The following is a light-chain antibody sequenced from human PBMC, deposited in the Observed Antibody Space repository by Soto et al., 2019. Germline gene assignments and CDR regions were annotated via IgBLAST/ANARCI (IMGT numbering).Light chain of an antibody. V-gene: IGKV1-12*01. CDR3: QQANSFPLT. CDR1: QTVSSW. J-gene: IGKJ4*01. CDR2: AAS. Sequence: TQSPATLSVSPGERATLSCRASQTVSSWLAWYQQKPGKAPKLLIYAASSLQSGVPSRFSGSGSGTDFTLTISSLQPEDFATYYCQQANSFPLTFGGGTKVDIK.